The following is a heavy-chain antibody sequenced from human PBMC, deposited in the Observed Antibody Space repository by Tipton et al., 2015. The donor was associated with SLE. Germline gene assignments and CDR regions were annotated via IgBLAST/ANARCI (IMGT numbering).Heavy chain of an antibody. CDR3: AREVGKGYYFDY. CDR1: GGSVSSSPYY. J-gene: IGHJ4*02. D-gene: IGHD1-26*01. V-gene: IGHV4-39*07. Sequence: TLSLTCTVSGGSVSSSPYYWGWIRHHPGKGLELIGTIYYSGSTYYKPPLKTRLTISVDTSKNQFSLNLSSVTAADTAVYYCAREVGKGYYFDYWGQGILVTVSS. CDR2: IYYSGST.